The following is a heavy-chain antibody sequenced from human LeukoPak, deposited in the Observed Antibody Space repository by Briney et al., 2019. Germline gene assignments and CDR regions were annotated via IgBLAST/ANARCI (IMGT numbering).Heavy chain of an antibody. V-gene: IGHV3-21*01. J-gene: IGHJ6*02. CDR1: GFTFSSYS. CDR3: ARDPEMADYGMDV. Sequence: EPGGSLRLSCAASGFTFSSYSMNWVRQAPGKGLEWVSSISSSSSYIYYADSVKGRFTISRDNAKNSLYLQMSSLRAEDTAVYYCARDPEMADYGMDVWGQGTTVTVSS. CDR2: ISSSSSYI. D-gene: IGHD5-24*01.